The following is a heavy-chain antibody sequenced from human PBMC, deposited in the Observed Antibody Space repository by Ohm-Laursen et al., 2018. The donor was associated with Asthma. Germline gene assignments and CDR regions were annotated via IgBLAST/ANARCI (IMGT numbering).Heavy chain of an antibody. J-gene: IGHJ4*02. Sequence: SLRLSCAASGFTFSSSYMVWVRQVPGKGLECISYITPSSSPIHYSDSVKGRFTISRENAKNSLYLQMNSLRAEDTAVYYCARVVPGVAIDYWGQGTLVTASS. CDR1: GFTFSSSY. CDR2: ITPSSSPI. CDR3: ARVVPGVAIDY. D-gene: IGHD3-10*02. V-gene: IGHV3-48*01.